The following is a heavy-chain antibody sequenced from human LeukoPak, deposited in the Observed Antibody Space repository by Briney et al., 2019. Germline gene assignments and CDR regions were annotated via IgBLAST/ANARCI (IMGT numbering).Heavy chain of an antibody. Sequence: GGFLRLSCAASGFTVSSNYMSWVRQAPGKGLEWVSVIYSGGSTYYADSVKGRFTISRDNSKNTLYLQMSSLRADDTAVYYCARERGSYYRYFDYWGQGTLVAVSS. CDR2: IYSGGST. CDR1: GFTVSSNY. D-gene: IGHD1-26*01. J-gene: IGHJ4*02. V-gene: IGHV3-66*01. CDR3: ARERGSYYRYFDY.